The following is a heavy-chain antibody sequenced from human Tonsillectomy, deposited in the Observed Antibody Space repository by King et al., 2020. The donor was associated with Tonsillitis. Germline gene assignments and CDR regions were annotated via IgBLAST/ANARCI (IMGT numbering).Heavy chain of an antibody. CDR1: GFTFSSYW. CDR2: IKQDGSEK. J-gene: IGHJ5*02. Sequence: VQLVESGGGLVQPGGSLRLSCAASGFTFSSYWMSWVRQAPGKGLEWVANIKQDGSEKYYVDSVKGRFTISRDNAKNSLYLQRKSLRAEDTAVYYCGYGLWFDPWGQGTLVTVSS. D-gene: IGHD1-1*01. V-gene: IGHV3-7*01. CDR3: GYGLWFDP.